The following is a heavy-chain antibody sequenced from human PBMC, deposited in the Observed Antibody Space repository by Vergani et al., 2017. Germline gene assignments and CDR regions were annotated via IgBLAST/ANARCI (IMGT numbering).Heavy chain of an antibody. CDR2: ISGSGGST. CDR1: GFTFTAHG. J-gene: IGHJ4*02. CDR3: AGPQGTSAYYYGGFDY. D-gene: IGHD3-22*01. Sequence: EVQLLESGGGSAQPGESLRLSCVASGFTFTAHGLNWVRQAPGKGLEWVSAISGSGGSTYYADSVKGRFTISRDNSKNTLSLQMNSLTAEDTAIYYCAGPQGTSAYYYGGFDYWGQGILVTVSS. V-gene: IGHV3-23*01.